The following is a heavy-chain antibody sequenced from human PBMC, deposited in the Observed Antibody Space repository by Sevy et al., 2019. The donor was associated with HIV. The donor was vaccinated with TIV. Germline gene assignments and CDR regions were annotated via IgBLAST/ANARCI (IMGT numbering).Heavy chain of an antibody. Sequence: SETLSLTCTVSGGSITSLYWNWIRQPPGKGLEWFANIYYNGHINYNPSLKSRVTLSLDTSKNQFSLRLSSVTAADTAMYYCAGENAWGRGYSWGQGTLVTVSS. CDR2: IYYNGHI. D-gene: IGHD1-26*01. V-gene: IGHV4-59*08. CDR3: AGENAWGRGYS. J-gene: IGHJ4*02. CDR1: GGSITSLY.